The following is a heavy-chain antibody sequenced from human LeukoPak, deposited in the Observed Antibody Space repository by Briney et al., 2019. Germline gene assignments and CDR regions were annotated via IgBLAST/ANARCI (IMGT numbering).Heavy chain of an antibody. D-gene: IGHD3-16*02. CDR2: IIPILGIA. V-gene: IGHV1-69*04. CDR3: ASSESEPVDYVWGSYRSDY. CDR1: GDTFSSYA. J-gene: IGHJ4*02. Sequence: SVKVSCKASGDTFSSYAISWVRQAPGQGLEWMGRIIPILGIANYAQKFQGRVTITADKSTSTAYMELSSLRSEDTAVYYCASSESEPVDYVWGSYRSDYWGQGTLVTVSS.